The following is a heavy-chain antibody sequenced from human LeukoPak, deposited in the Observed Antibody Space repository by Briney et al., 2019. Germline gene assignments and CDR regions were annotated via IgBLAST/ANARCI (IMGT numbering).Heavy chain of an antibody. V-gene: IGHV3-7*03. CDR1: GFTFGSYC. CDR3: ARCRTAVTAMPGY. CDR2: INKDESEK. J-gene: IGHJ4*02. Sequence: GGSLRLSCAASGFTFGSYCMSWVRQAPGKGLEWVANINKDESEKYYVDSVKGRFTTSRDNAKNSLYLQMNSLRAEDTAVYYCARCRTAVTAMPGYWGQGTLVTVSS. D-gene: IGHD4-17*01.